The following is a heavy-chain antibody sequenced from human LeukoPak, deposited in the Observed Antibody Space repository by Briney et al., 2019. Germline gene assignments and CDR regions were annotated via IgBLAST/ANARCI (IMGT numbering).Heavy chain of an antibody. D-gene: IGHD5-12*01. CDR3: ARHSRSAYSGYENAFDI. CDR1: GHSISSSSYY. Sequence: AETLPLTCTVSGHSISSSSYYWDWIRQPAGKGLEWIGNVYYSTNTYYNPSRKSRFTISVDTSKNQFSLKLSSVTAADTAISYCARHSRSAYSGYENAFDIWGQGTVVTVSS. CDR2: VYYSTNT. V-gene: IGHV4-39*01. J-gene: IGHJ3*02.